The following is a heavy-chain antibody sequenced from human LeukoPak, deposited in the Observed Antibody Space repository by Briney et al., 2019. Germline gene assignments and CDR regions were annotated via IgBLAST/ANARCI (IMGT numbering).Heavy chain of an antibody. J-gene: IGHJ4*02. V-gene: IGHV3-23*01. CDR2: ISGSGGST. CDR3: AKYLQSYSSSHKDY. Sequence: GGSLRLFCAASGFTFSSYAMSWVRQAPGKGLEWVSAISGSGGSTYYADSVKGRFTISRDNSKNTLYLQMNSLRAEDTAVYYCAKYLQSYSSSHKDYWGQGTLVTVSS. D-gene: IGHD6-13*01. CDR1: GFTFSSYA.